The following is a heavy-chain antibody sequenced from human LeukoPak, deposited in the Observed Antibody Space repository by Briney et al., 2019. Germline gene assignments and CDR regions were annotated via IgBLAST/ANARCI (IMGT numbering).Heavy chain of an antibody. Sequence: ASVKASCKASGYTFTGYYMHWVRQAPGQGLEWMGWINPNSGGTNYAQKFQGRVTMTRDTSISTAYMELSRLRSDDTAVYYCARDRAVVVPAAIDDYWGQGTLVTVSS. D-gene: IGHD2-2*01. CDR1: GYTFTGYY. CDR3: ARDRAVVVPAAIDDY. J-gene: IGHJ4*02. CDR2: INPNSGGT. V-gene: IGHV1-2*02.